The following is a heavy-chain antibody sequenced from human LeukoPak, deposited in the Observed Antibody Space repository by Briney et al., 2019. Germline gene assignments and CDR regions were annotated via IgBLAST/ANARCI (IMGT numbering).Heavy chain of an antibody. V-gene: IGHV4-59*01. Sequence: SETLSLTCTVSGGSINGYYWSWIRQPPGKGLEWIGYISYSGSTNYNPSLKSRVTISVDTKQFSLKLSSVTAADTAVYYCAREHPGAFDIWGQGTMVTVSS. CDR3: AREHPGAFDI. CDR1: GGSINGYY. J-gene: IGHJ3*02. D-gene: IGHD7-27*01. CDR2: ISYSGST.